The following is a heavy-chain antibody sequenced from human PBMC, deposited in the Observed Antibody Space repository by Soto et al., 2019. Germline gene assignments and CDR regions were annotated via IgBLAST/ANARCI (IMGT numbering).Heavy chain of an antibody. Sequence: EVQLVESGGGLVQPGGSLRLSCATSGFTFSSYWMTWVRKAAGRGLEWVANIKEDGSQKYFVDSVKGRFTISRDNAKNSMYLQMNSLRSEDSAVYYFASDWRDGYNPGPDHWGQVSLITVSS. J-gene: IGHJ4*02. CDR2: IKEDGSQK. D-gene: IGHD6-25*01. CDR3: ASDWRDGYNPGPDH. V-gene: IGHV3-7*04. CDR1: GFTFSSYW.